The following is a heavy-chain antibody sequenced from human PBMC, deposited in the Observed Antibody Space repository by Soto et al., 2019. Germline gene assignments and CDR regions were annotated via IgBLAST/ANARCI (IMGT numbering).Heavy chain of an antibody. CDR3: ARGLHTLPGWFGEGVYYYYGMDV. D-gene: IGHD3-10*01. Sequence: GGSLRLSCAASGFTFSSYWMHWVRQAPGKGLVWVSRINSDGSSTSYADSVKGRFTISRDNAKNTLYLQMNSLRAEDTAVYYCARGLHTLPGWFGEGVYYYYGMDVWGQGTTVTVSS. J-gene: IGHJ6*02. CDR2: INSDGSST. V-gene: IGHV3-74*01. CDR1: GFTFSSYW.